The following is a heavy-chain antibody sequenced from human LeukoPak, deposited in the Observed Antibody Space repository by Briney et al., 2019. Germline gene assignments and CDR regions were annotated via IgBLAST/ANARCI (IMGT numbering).Heavy chain of an antibody. D-gene: IGHD6-19*01. CDR2: INPSGGST. J-gene: IGHJ4*02. V-gene: IGHV1-46*01. CDR3: AREIAVAGTDY. CDR1: GYTFTIYY. Sequence: GASVKVSCKASGYTFTIYYMHWVRQAPGQGLEWMGIINPSGGSTSYAQKFQGRVTMTRDTSTSTVYMELSSLRSEDTAVYYCAREIAVAGTDYWGQGTLVTVSS.